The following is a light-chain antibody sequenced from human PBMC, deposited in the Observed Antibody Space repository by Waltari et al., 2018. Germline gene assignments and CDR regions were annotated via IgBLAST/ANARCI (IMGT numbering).Light chain of an antibody. J-gene: IGKJ3*01. Sequence: EIVLTQSPGTLSLSPGERATLSCRASRSVSNTYIAWYQQKPGQAPRLLNYGTSTRATGIPARFSGSGSGTDFTLTISSLEAEDFAVYYCQHRDHWPPDATFGPGTKVDI. CDR3: QHRDHWPPDAT. CDR2: GTS. CDR1: RSVSNTY. V-gene: IGKV3D-20*02.